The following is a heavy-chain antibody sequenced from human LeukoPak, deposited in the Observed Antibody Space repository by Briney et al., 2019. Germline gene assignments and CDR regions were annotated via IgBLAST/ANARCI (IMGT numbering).Heavy chain of an antibody. Sequence: PGGSLSLSCAASGFPFSHSAMSWVRQAPGKGLEWLSAIGGRADTTFYADSVKGRFTISRDNAEDTLYLQMNSLRADDTAVYYCARRYAANSKGLDFWGQGALVTVSS. CDR3: ARRYAANSKGLDF. V-gene: IGHV3-23*01. D-gene: IGHD4-23*01. J-gene: IGHJ4*02. CDR1: GFPFSHSA. CDR2: IGGRADTT.